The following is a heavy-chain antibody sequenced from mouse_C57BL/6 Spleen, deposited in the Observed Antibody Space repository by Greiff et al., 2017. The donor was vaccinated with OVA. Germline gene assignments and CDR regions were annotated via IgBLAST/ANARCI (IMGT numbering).Heavy chain of an antibody. CDR1: GYTFTSYW. V-gene: IGHV1-52*01. CDR3: AKGDYYGSSSYYFDY. CDR2: IDPSDSET. Sequence: VQLQQPGAELVRPGSSVKLSCKASGYTFTSYWMRGVKQSPIQGRACIFNIDPSDSETHYNQKFKDKATLTVDKSSSTAYMQLSSLTSEDSAVYYCAKGDYYGSSSYYFDYWGQGTTLTVSS. D-gene: IGHD1-1*01. J-gene: IGHJ2*01.